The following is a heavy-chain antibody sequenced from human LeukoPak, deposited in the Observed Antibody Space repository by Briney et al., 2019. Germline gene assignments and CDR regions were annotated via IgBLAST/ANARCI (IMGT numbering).Heavy chain of an antibody. V-gene: IGHV4-34*01. CDR1: GGSFSGYY. CDR3: ARGGTKDYFDSSGAFDY. J-gene: IGHJ4*02. D-gene: IGHD3-22*01. Sequence: PSETLSLTCAVYGGSFSGYYWSWIRQPPGKGLEWIGEINHSGSTNYNPSLKSRVTISVDTSKNQFSLKLSSVTAADTAVYYCARGGTKDYFDSSGAFDYWGQGTLVTVSS. CDR2: INHSGST.